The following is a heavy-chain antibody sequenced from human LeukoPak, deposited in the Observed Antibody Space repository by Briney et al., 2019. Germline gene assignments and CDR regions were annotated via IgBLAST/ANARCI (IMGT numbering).Heavy chain of an antibody. V-gene: IGHV3-23*01. CDR1: GIAFDKNA. J-gene: IGHJ4*02. CDR2: ISHSGGAT. Sequence: GGSLRLSCAAFGIAFDKNAMSWVRQAPGKGLEWVSTISHSGGATHYADSVKGRFTISRDNSKNTVSLQMSSLRVEDTAVYYCANFKGKDGIKDHFDYWGQGTLVTVSS. D-gene: IGHD5-24*01. CDR3: ANFKGKDGIKDHFDY.